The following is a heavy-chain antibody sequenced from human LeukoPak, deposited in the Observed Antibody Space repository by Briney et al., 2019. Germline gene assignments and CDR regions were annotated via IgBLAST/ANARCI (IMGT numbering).Heavy chain of an antibody. V-gene: IGHV3-7*01. D-gene: IGHD2-2*01. J-gene: IGHJ4*02. CDR1: GFTFSSYW. CDR2: IKQDGSEK. CDR3: ARALVVVPAAVFDY. Sequence: PGGSLRLSCAASGFTFSSYWMSWVRQAPGKGLEWVANIKQDGSEKYYVDSVKARFTISRDNAKNSLYLQMNSLRAEDTAVYYCARALVVVPAAVFDYWGQGTLVTVSS.